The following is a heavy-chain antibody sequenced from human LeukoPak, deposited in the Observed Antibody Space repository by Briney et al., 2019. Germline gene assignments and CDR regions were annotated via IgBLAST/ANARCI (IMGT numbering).Heavy chain of an antibody. Sequence: GGSLRLSCAASGFTFSRYWMHWVRQAPGKGLVWVSRINSDGSSTNYADSVKGRFTISRDNAKNTLCLQMNSLRAEDTAVYYCARVPGLPNLDYWGQGTLVTVSS. V-gene: IGHV3-74*01. CDR1: GFTFSRYW. CDR2: INSDGSST. J-gene: IGHJ4*02. D-gene: IGHD4-11*01. CDR3: ARVPGLPNLDY.